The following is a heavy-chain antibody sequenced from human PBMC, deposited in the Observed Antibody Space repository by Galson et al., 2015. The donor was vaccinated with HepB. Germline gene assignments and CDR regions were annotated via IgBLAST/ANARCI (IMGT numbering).Heavy chain of an antibody. Sequence: SLRLSCAASGFTFSSYWMSWVRQAPGKGLEWVANIKQDGSERYYVDSVKGRFTISKDNAKNSLYLQMNSLRAEDTAVYYCARAELGYCSGGSCYPFDYWGQGTLVTVSS. CDR1: GFTFSSYW. V-gene: IGHV3-7*03. CDR3: ARAELGYCSGGSCYPFDY. D-gene: IGHD2-15*01. J-gene: IGHJ4*02. CDR2: IKQDGSER.